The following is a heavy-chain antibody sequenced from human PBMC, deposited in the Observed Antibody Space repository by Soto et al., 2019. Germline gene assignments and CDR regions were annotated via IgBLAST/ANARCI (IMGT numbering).Heavy chain of an antibody. Sequence: GGSLRLSCAASGFTFSSYSMNWVRQAPGKGLDWVSSISSISSYIYYADSVKGRFTISRDNAKNSLHLQINSLRAEDTAVYFCARGPEGEPWYSSGWYWAWCFDPWGQGTLVTVSS. V-gene: IGHV3-21*01. J-gene: IGHJ5*02. CDR1: GFTFSSYS. D-gene: IGHD6-19*01. CDR3: ARGPEGEPWYSSGWYWAWCFDP. CDR2: ISSISSYI.